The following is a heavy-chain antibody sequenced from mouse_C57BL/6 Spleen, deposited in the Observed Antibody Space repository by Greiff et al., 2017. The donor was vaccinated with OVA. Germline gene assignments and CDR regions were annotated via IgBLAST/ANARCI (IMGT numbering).Heavy chain of an antibody. V-gene: IGHV1-61*01. D-gene: IGHD2-3*01. J-gene: IGHJ2*01. CDR3: ARGDGPYYFDY. CDR2: IYPSDSET. CDR1: GYTFTSYW. Sequence: VQLQQPGAELVRPGSSVKLSCKASGYTFTSYWMDRVKQRPGQGLEWIGNIYPSDSETHYNQKFKDKATLTVDKSSSTAYMQLSSLTSEDSAVYYCARGDGPYYFDYWGQGTTLTVSS.